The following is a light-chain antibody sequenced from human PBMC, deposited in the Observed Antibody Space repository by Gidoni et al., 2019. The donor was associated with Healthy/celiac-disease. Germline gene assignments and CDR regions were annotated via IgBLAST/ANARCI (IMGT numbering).Light chain of an antibody. J-gene: IGKJ1*01. CDR2: GAS. CDR1: QGIISY. CDR3: QQLET. V-gene: IGKV1-9*01. Sequence: DIQLTQSPSFLSASVGDRVTITCRASQGIISYLAWYQQKPGKVPKLLIYGASTLQSGVPSRFSCSGSGTEFTITISSRQPEDFATYYCQQLETFGQGTKVEIK.